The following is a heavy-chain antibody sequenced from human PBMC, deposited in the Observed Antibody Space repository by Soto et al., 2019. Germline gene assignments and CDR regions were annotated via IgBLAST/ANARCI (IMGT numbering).Heavy chain of an antibody. J-gene: IGHJ4*02. V-gene: IGHV1-3*01. CDR2: INAGNGNT. Sequence: QVQLVQSGAEVKKPGASVKVSCKASGYSFTNYALHWVRQAPGQRLEWMGWINAGNGNTKCSQKFQGRVTITRDTSASTAYMELSSLRSEDTAVYYCARVYITGWYGWDFWGQGTLVTVSS. D-gene: IGHD6-19*01. CDR1: GYSFTNYA. CDR3: ARVYITGWYGWDF.